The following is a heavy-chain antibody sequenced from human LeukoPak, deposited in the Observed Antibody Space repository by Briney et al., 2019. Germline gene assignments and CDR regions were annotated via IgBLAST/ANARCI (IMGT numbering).Heavy chain of an antibody. D-gene: IGHD6-25*01. CDR1: GGTFSSYA. J-gene: IGHJ6*02. Sequence: GASVKVSCKASGGTFSSYAISWVRQAPGQGLEWMGGIIPIFGTANYAQKFQGRVTITADESTSTAYMELSSLRSEDTAIYYCARGGNTSDLYYGMDVWGQGTTVTVSS. V-gene: IGHV1-69*13. CDR2: IIPIFGTA. CDR3: ARGGNTSDLYYGMDV.